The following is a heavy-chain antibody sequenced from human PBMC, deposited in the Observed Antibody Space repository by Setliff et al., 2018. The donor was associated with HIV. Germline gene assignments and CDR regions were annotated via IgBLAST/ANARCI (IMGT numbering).Heavy chain of an antibody. D-gene: IGHD3-10*01. Sequence: PGGSLRLSCAASGFTFSSYAMSWVRQAPGKGLEWVSAISGSGGSTYYADSVKGRFTISRDNSKNTLYLQMNSLRAEDTAVYYCAKVTTMVRGVIPSDYWGQGTLVTVSS. CDR2: ISGSGGST. CDR3: AKVTTMVRGVIPSDY. V-gene: IGHV3-23*01. J-gene: IGHJ4*02. CDR1: GFTFSSYA.